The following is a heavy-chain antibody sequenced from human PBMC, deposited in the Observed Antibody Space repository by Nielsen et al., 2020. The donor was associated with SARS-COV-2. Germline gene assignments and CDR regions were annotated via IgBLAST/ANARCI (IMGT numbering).Heavy chain of an antibody. CDR3: AKEGASSSWLNLDY. CDR2: ISWDGGST. V-gene: IGHV3-43*01. Sequence: LSLTCAASGFTFDDYTMHWVRQAPGKGPEWVSLISWDGGSTYYADSVKGRFTISRDNSKNSLYLQMNSLRTEDTALYYCAKEGASSSWLNLDYWGQGTLVTVSS. CDR1: GFTFDDYT. J-gene: IGHJ4*02. D-gene: IGHD6-13*01.